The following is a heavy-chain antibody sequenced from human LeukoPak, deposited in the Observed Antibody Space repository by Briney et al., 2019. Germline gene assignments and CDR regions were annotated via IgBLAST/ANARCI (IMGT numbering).Heavy chain of an antibody. Sequence: PGGSLRLSCAASGSTFSNYGMHWVRQAPGKGLEWVAFIRYDGNNKNYADFVKGRFTISRDNSKNTLYLQMNSLRAVDTAVYYCAKYYYGSGSQPYFDYWGQGTLVTVSS. CDR3: AKYYYGSGSQPYFDY. V-gene: IGHV3-30*02. D-gene: IGHD3-10*01. CDR2: IRYDGNNK. CDR1: GSTFSNYG. J-gene: IGHJ4*02.